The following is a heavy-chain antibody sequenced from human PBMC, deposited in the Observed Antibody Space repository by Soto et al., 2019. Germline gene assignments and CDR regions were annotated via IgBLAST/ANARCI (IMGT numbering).Heavy chain of an antibody. CDR3: ARGSLRRGHCYYYYGMDV. CDR2: INPNSGGT. D-gene: IGHD4-17*01. J-gene: IGHJ6*02. Sequence: GASVKVSCKASGYTFTGYYMHWVRQAPGQGLEWMGWINPNSGGTNYAQKFQGRVTMTRDTSISTAYMELSRLRSDDTAVYYCARGSLRRGHCYYYYGMDVWGQGTTVTVSS. CDR1: GYTFTGYY. V-gene: IGHV1-2*02.